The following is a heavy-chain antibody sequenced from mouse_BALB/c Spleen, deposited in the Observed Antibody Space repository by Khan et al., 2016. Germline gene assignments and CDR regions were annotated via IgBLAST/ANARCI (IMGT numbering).Heavy chain of an antibody. D-gene: IGHD2-3*01. Sequence: EVQLQESGPSLVKPSQTLSLTCSLTGDSITSGYWNWIRKFLGIKLEYMVYIIYSGSTYYNPSLKSRISITRDTSKNQYYLQWNSFTIEDTATYYCASYDGYYLEYWGQGTTLTVSS. CDR1: GDSITSGY. CDR3: ASYDGYYLEY. J-gene: IGHJ2*01. V-gene: IGHV3-8*02. CDR2: IIYSGST.